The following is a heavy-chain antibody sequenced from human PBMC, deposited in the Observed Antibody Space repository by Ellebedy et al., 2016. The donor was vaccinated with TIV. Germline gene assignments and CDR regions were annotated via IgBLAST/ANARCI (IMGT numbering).Heavy chain of an antibody. CDR1: GFSFRSYW. J-gene: IGHJ3*02. V-gene: IGHV3-7*01. CDR2: IRQDGSDL. CDR3: ARDGSFGDYLSPRHAFNM. Sequence: GESLKISCATSGFSFRSYWMTWVRQAPGKGLEWVANIRQDGSDLYYVDSVKGRFSISRDNAKNSVYLQMNSLRAEDTALYFCARDGSFGDYLSPRHAFNMWGQGTMVTVSS. D-gene: IGHD4-17*01.